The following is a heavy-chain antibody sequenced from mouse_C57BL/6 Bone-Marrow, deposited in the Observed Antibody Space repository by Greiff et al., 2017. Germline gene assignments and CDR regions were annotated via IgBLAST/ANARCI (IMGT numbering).Heavy chain of an antibody. D-gene: IGHD1-1*01. CDR3: ARPPNYYGSSYGFAY. J-gene: IGHJ3*01. CDR1: GFTFTDYY. V-gene: IGHV7-3*01. CDR2: IRNKANGYTT. Sequence: EVKLMESGGGLVQPGGSLSLSCAASGFTFTDYYMSWVRQPPGKALEWLGFIRNKANGYTTEYSASVKGRFTISRDNSQSILYLQMNALRAEDSATYYCARPPNYYGSSYGFAYWGQGTLVTVAA.